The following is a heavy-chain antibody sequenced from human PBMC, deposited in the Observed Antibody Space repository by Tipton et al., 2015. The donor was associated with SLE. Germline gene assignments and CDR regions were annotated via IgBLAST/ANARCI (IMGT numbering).Heavy chain of an antibody. Sequence: TLSLTCSVSGASISSYYWSWIRQPPGRGLEWIGYVYYSGSTIYNPSLKSRVTMSVDTSKSQFSLRLSSVTAADTAVYFCAREPRRGYHDYWGQGTLVIVSP. CDR2: VYYSGST. V-gene: IGHV4-59*12. CDR3: AREPRRGYHDY. D-gene: IGHD5-12*01. J-gene: IGHJ4*02. CDR1: GASISSYY.